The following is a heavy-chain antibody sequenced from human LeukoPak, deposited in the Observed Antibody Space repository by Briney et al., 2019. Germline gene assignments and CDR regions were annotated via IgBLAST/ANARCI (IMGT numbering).Heavy chain of an antibody. V-gene: IGHV4-59*01. CDR3: ARDRDYGDYVRPYNWFDP. CDR2: IYYSGST. J-gene: IGHJ5*02. Sequence: KPSETLSLTCTVSGGSISSYYWSWIRQPPGKGLEWIGYIYYSGSTNYNPSLKSRVTISVDTSKNQFSLKLSSVTAADTAVYYCARDRDYGDYVRPYNWFDPWGQGTLVTVSS. CDR1: GGSISSYY. D-gene: IGHD4-17*01.